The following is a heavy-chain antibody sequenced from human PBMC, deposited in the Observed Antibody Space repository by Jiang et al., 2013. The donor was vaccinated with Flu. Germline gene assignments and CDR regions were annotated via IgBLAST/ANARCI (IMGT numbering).Heavy chain of an antibody. D-gene: IGHD3-22*01. V-gene: IGHV1-69*04. CDR3: ASSVVVNAFDI. CDR1: GGTFSSYA. J-gene: IGHJ3*02. Sequence: VDSGAEVKKPGSSVKVSCKASGGTFSSYAISWVRQAPGQGLEWMGRIIPILGIANYAQKFQGRVTITADKSTSTAYMELSSLRSEDTAVYYCASSVVVNAFDIWGQGTMVTVSS. CDR2: IIPILGIA.